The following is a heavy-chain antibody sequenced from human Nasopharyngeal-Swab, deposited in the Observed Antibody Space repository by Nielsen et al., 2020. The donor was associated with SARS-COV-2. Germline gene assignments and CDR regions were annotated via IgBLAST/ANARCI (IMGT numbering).Heavy chain of an antibody. D-gene: IGHD3-9*01. V-gene: IGHV4-59*01. CDR1: SGSISSYY. Sequence: SETLSLTCTVSSGSISSYYWSWVRQPPGKGLEWIGYIYYSGSTNYNPSLKSRVTISVDTSKNQFSLKLSSVTAADTAVYYCARGGPLVTGFDYWGQGTLVTVSS. J-gene: IGHJ4*02. CDR2: IYYSGST. CDR3: ARGGPLVTGFDY.